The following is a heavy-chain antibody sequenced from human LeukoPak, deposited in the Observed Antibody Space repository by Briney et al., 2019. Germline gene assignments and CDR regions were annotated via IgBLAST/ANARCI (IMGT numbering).Heavy chain of an antibody. CDR1: GGSISSSDYY. Sequence: SETLSLTCTVSGGSISSSDYYWSWIRQPPGKGLEWIGYIYYSGSTYYNPSLKSRVTVSVDTSKNQFSLKLSSVTAADTAVYYCARALGVVKYAFDYWGQGTLVTVSS. CDR2: IYYSGST. D-gene: IGHD3-3*01. J-gene: IGHJ4*02. CDR3: ARALGVVKYAFDY. V-gene: IGHV4-30-4*08.